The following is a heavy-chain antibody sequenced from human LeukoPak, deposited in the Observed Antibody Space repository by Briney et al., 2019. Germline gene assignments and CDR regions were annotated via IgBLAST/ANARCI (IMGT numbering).Heavy chain of an antibody. V-gene: IGHV3-21*01. J-gene: IGHJ4*02. CDR1: GFTFSSYS. CDR3: ATLSPDCSSTSCRDY. CDR2: ISSSSSYI. D-gene: IGHD2-2*01. Sequence: GGSLRLSRAASGFTFSSYSMNWVRQAPGKGLEWVSSISSSSSYIYYADSVKGRFTISRDNAKNSLYLQMNSLRAEDMAVYYCATLSPDCSSTSCRDYWGQGTLVTVSS.